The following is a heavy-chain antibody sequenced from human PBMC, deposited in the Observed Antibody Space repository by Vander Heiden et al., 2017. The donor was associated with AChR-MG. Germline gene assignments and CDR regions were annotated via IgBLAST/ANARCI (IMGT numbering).Heavy chain of an antibody. CDR2: IYTSGST. Sequence: QVQLQESGPGLVKPSETLSLTCTVSGGPISSYYWSWIRQPAGKGLEWIGRIYTSGSTNYNPSLKSRVTMSVDTSKNQFSLKLSSVTAADTAVYYCARDRAAVAAYYYGMDVWGQGTTVTVSS. V-gene: IGHV4-4*07. CDR3: ARDRAAVAAYYYGMDV. J-gene: IGHJ6*02. CDR1: GGPISSYY. D-gene: IGHD6-19*01.